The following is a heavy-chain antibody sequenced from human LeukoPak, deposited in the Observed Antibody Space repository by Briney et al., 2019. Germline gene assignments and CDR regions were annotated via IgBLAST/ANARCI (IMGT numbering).Heavy chain of an antibody. Sequence: ASVKVSCKASGGTFSSYAISWVRQAPGQGLEWMGRIIPILGVANYAQKFQGRVTMTRNTSISTAYMELSSLRSEDTAVYYCARGTGYSSFDDAFDIWGQGTMVTVSS. CDR2: IIPILGVA. V-gene: IGHV1-69*04. D-gene: IGHD6-13*01. CDR3: ARGTGYSSFDDAFDI. J-gene: IGHJ3*02. CDR1: GGTFSSYA.